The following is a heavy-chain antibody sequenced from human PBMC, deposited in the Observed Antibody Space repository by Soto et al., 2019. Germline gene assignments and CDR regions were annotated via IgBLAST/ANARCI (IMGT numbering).Heavy chain of an antibody. CDR3: VRVGRLGGY. Sequence: EVQLVESGGGLVQPGGSLRLSCAASGFTFSNYWMSWVRQAPGKGLEWVANIKEEGSEKYYVDSVKGRFTISRDNAKNSLYLQMNSLRAEDTAVYYCVRVGRLGGYWGQGTLVTVSS. J-gene: IGHJ4*02. CDR2: IKEEGSEK. D-gene: IGHD3-16*01. CDR1: GFTFSNYW. V-gene: IGHV3-7*03.